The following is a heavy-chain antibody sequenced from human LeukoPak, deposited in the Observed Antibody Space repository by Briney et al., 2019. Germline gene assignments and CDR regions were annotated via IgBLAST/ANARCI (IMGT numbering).Heavy chain of an antibody. V-gene: IGHV4-34*01. D-gene: IGHD3-10*01. CDR2: INHSGST. Sequence: SETLSLTCAVYGGSFSGYYWSWIRQPPGKGLEWIGEINHSGSTNYNPSLKSRVTISVDTSKNQFSLKLSSVTAADTAVYYCARGSPYYYGPGTDFYPFGYWGQGTLVTVSS. CDR1: GGSFSGYY. CDR3: ARGSPYYYGPGTDFYPFGY. J-gene: IGHJ4*02.